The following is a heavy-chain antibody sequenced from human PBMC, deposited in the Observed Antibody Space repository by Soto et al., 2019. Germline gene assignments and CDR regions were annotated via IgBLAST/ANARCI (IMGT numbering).Heavy chain of an antibody. V-gene: IGHV4-59*01. CDR2: IYYSGST. CDR1: GGSISSYY. CDR3: ARERGTVGDFDY. J-gene: IGHJ4*02. D-gene: IGHD3-16*01. Sequence: PSETLSLTCTVSGGSISSYYWSWIRQPPGKGLEWIGYIYYSGSTNYNPSLKSRVTISVDTSKNQFSLKLSSVTAVDTAVYYCARERGTVGDFDYWGQGTLVTVSS.